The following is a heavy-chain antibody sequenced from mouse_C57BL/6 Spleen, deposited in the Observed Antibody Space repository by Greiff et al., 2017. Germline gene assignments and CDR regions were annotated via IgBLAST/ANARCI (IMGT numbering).Heavy chain of an antibody. CDR1: GFTFSDYY. V-gene: IGHV5-16*01. Sequence: DVKLVESEGGLVQPGSSMKLSCTASGFTFSDYYMAWVRQVPEKGLEWVANINYDGSSTYYMDSFKSRFIISRDNAKNILYLQMSSLKSEDTATYYCARGPIYYGYDGFAYWGQGTLVTVSA. D-gene: IGHD2-2*01. CDR3: ARGPIYYGYDGFAY. J-gene: IGHJ3*01. CDR2: INYDGSST.